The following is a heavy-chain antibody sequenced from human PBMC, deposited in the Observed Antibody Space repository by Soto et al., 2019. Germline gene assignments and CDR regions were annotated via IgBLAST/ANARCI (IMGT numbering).Heavy chain of an antibody. J-gene: IGHJ1*01. Sequence: SVKVSCKASRGTFSSYAISWVRQAPGQGLAWMGGTIPIFGTTDYAQTFQGRVTITADQSTSTAYMELRSQRSEDTAVYYCAKGGPPNITGTTSYFQHWRQGSLVRVSS. V-gene: IGHV1-69*13. D-gene: IGHD1-20*01. CDR3: AKGGPPNITGTTSYFQH. CDR1: RGTFSSYA. CDR2: TIPIFGTT.